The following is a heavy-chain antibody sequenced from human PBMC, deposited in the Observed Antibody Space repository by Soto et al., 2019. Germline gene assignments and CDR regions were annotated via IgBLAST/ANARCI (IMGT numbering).Heavy chain of an antibody. Sequence: EVQLVESGGGLVQPGRSLRLSCTASGFTFGDFAMHWVRQAPGKGLGWVSGISWNGGRIGYSDSVKGRFTISRDNVKNSLYLQMSSLRAEDTALYYCVKARAYYYDSSGYSYFDYWGQGTLVTVSS. CDR1: GFTFGDFA. D-gene: IGHD3-22*01. CDR3: VKARAYYYDSSGYSYFDY. V-gene: IGHV3-9*01. J-gene: IGHJ4*02. CDR2: ISWNGGRI.